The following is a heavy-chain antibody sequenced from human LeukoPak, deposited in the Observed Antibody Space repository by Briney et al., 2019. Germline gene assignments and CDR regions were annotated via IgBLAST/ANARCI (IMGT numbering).Heavy chain of an antibody. V-gene: IGHV3-33*06. D-gene: IGHD2-21*02. CDR2: IWFDGSNR. CDR1: GFTFSTYG. CDR3: AKVDCGGDCSHFDP. Sequence: GGSLRLSCTASGFTFSTYGMHWVRQAPGKGLEWVALIWFDGSNRYYADSVKGRFTISRDNSKNTVYLQMNSLRAGDTAVYYCAKVDCGGDCSHFDPWGQGTLVTVSP. J-gene: IGHJ5*02.